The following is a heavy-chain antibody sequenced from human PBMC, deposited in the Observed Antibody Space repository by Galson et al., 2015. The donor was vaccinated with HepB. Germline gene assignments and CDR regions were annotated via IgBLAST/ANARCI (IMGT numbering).Heavy chain of an antibody. CDR1: GFIFSNYA. Sequence: SLRLSCAGSGFIFSNYAMHWVRQAPGKGLEWVAFISYEGGDTYYADSVKGRFTISRDNSKNTMYLQVNSLSADDTALYYCARDRKMDYYDNDGPIDGFDVWGQGTMVIVSS. CDR2: ISYEGGDT. V-gene: IGHV3-30*04. J-gene: IGHJ3*01. D-gene: IGHD3-22*01. CDR3: ARDRKMDYYDNDGPIDGFDV.